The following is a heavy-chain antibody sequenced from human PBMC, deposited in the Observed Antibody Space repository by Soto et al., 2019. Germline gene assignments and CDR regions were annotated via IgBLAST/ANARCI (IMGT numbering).Heavy chain of an antibody. D-gene: IGHD1-26*01. CDR3: VKDSPVSGKYQDLDY. V-gene: IGHV3-23*02. CDR2: LTPGGETT. J-gene: IGHJ4*02. Sequence: EVQLLESWGGLVQPGGSLRLSCAASGFNFRGEAMTWVRQAPGKGLAWISALTPGGETTYYINSVKGRFTISRDNSKDMLFLPMHILKDADTASYDCVKDSPVSGKYQDLDYWGQGTLVTVSA. CDR1: GFNFRGEA.